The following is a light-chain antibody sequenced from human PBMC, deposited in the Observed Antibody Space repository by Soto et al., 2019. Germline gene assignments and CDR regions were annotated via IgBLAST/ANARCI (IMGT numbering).Light chain of an antibody. CDR2: RSD. CDR3: SARDDSLSGLV. Sequence: QSVLTQPPSTSGTPGQRVTISCSGSSSNIGSNHVYWYQQFPGMAPKLLMYRSDQRPTGVPDRFSGSKSGTSASLAISGLRSDVEADYYCSARDDSLSGLVFGGGTKVTVL. CDR1: SSNIGSNH. V-gene: IGLV1-47*01. J-gene: IGLJ2*01.